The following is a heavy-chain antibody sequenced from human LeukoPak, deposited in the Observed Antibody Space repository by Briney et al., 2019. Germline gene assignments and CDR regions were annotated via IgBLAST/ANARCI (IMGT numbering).Heavy chain of an antibody. V-gene: IGHV3-30*02. CDR3: AKDGSRNYDYVWGSYRYPTYYFDY. D-gene: IGHD3-16*02. CDR1: GLTFSSYG. J-gene: IGHJ4*02. CDR2: IRYDGSNK. Sequence: PGGSLRLSCAASGLTFSSYGMHWVRQAPGKGLEWVAFIRYDGSNKYYADSVKGRFTISRDNSKNTLYLQMNSLRAEDTAVYYCAKDGSRNYDYVWGSYRYPTYYFDYWGQGTLVTVSS.